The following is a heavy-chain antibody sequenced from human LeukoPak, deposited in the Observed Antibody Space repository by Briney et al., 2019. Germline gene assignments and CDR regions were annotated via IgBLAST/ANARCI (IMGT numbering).Heavy chain of an antibody. V-gene: IGHV1-2*02. D-gene: IGHD3-10*01. Sequence: ASVTVSFTASGYTFTVYYMHWVRQAPGQGLEWMGWINPNSGGTNYAQKFQGRITMTRNTSISTAYMELSRLRSDDTAVYYCAARGLSALDIWGQGTMVTVSS. J-gene: IGHJ3*02. CDR2: INPNSGGT. CDR1: GYTFTVYY. CDR3: AARGLSALDI.